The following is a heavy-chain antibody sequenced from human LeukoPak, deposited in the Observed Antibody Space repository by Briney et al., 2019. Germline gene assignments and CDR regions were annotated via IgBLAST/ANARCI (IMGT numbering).Heavy chain of an antibody. CDR2: ISAYNGNT. CDR3: ARDGYGVSGYYYGLSDY. Sequence: ASVKVSCKASGYTFTGYYMHWVRQAPGQGLEWMGWISAYNGNTNYAQKLQDRVTMTTDTSTSTAYMELRSLRSDDTAVYYCARDGYGVSGYYYGLSDYWGQGTLVTVSS. J-gene: IGHJ4*02. CDR1: GYTFTGYY. D-gene: IGHD3-22*01. V-gene: IGHV1-18*04.